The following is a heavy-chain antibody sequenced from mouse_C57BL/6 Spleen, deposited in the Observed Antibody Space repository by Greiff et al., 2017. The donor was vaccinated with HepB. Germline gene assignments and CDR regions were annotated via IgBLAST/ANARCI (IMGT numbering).Heavy chain of an antibody. CDR2: ISSGGDYI. D-gene: IGHD1-1*01. V-gene: IGHV5-9-1*02. CDR1: GFTFSSYA. J-gene: IGHJ4*01. Sequence: EVQVVESGEGLVKPGGSLKLSCAASGFTFSSYAMSWVRQTPEKRLEWVAYISSGGDYIYYADTVKGRFTISRDNARNTLYLQMSSLKSEDTAMYYCTRDKSSSSMDYWGQGTSVTVSS. CDR3: TRDKSSSSMDY.